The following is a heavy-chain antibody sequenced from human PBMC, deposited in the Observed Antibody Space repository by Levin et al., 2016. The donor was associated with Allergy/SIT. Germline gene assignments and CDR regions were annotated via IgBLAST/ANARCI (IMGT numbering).Heavy chain of an antibody. D-gene: IGHD4-17*01. Sequence: WIRQPPGKGLEWVGFIRSKAYGGTTEYAASVKGRFTISRDDSKSIAYLQMNSLKTEDTAVYYCTSSRYGDLDYWGQGTLVTVSS. J-gene: IGHJ4*02. CDR3: TSSRYGDLDY. V-gene: IGHV3-49*02. CDR2: IRSKAYGGTT.